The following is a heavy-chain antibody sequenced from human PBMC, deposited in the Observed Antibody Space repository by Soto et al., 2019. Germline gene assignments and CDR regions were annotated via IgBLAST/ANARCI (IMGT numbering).Heavy chain of an antibody. Sequence: QLQLVESGGGLVKPGGSLRLSCAASGFTFNDFYMIWFRQAPGRGLEWLAYINNRGDDIYYADSVRGRFTISRDNGKNSLYLELNSLRSEDTALYYCAKDRGHTDYFEYWGQGTLVSVSS. CDR3: AKDRGHTDYFEY. CDR1: GFTFNDFY. CDR2: INNRGDDI. V-gene: IGHV3-11*01. D-gene: IGHD2-21*01. J-gene: IGHJ4*02.